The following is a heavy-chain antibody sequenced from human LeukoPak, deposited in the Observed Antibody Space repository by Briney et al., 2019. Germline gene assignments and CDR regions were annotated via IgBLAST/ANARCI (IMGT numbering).Heavy chain of an antibody. J-gene: IGHJ4*02. CDR2: IYYSGST. D-gene: IGHD3-10*01. CDR1: GGSIRSYY. Sequence: SETLSLTCTVSGGSIRSYYWSWIRQHPGKGLEWIGYIYYSGSTYYNPSLKSRVTISVDTSKNQFSLKLSSVTAADTAVYYCARECGSGEPEYYFDYWGQGTLVTVSS. V-gene: IGHV4-31*03. CDR3: ARECGSGEPEYYFDY.